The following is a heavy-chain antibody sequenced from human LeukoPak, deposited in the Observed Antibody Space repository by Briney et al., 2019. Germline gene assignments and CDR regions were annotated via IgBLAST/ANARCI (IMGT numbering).Heavy chain of an antibody. J-gene: IGHJ6*02. CDR3: ARELRSGALTYGMDV. CDR1: GFTFSSYD. CDR2: IGTAGDT. D-gene: IGHD1-26*01. V-gene: IGHV3-13*01. Sequence: PGGSLRLSCAASGFTFSSYDMHWVRHATGKGLEWVSAIGTAGDTYYPGSVKGRFTISRENAKNSLYLQMNSLRAGDTAVYYCARELRSGALTYGMDVWGQGTTVTVSS.